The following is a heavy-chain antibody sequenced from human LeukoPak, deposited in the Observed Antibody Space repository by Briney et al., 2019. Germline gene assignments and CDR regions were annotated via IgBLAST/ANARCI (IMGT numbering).Heavy chain of an antibody. Sequence: GRSLRLSCAASGFTFDDYAMPWVRQAPGKGLEWVSGISWNSGSIGYADSVKGRFTISRDNAKNSLYLQMNSLRAEDTALYYCAKDGSDYSNSFNWFDPWGQGTLVTVSS. D-gene: IGHD4-11*01. CDR1: GFTFDDYA. CDR3: AKDGSDYSNSFNWFDP. J-gene: IGHJ5*02. V-gene: IGHV3-9*01. CDR2: ISWNSGSI.